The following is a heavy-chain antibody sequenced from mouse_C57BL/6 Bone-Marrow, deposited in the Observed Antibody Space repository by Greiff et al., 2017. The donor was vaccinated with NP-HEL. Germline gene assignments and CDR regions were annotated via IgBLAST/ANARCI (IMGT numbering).Heavy chain of an antibody. Sequence: QVQLQQSGAELAKPGASVKLSCKASGYTFTSYWMHWVKQRPGKGLEWIGYINPSSGYTKYNQKFKDKATLTADKSSSTAYMQLSSLRCEDSAVYYCARSLITAVVATRCYFDVWGTGTTVTVSS. CDR1: GYTFTSYW. CDR3: ARSLITAVVATRCYFDV. J-gene: IGHJ1*03. CDR2: INPSSGYT. D-gene: IGHD1-1*01. V-gene: IGHV1-7*01.